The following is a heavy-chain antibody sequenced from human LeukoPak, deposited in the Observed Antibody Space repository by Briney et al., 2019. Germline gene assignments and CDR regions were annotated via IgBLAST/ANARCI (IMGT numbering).Heavy chain of an antibody. V-gene: IGHV6-1*01. J-gene: IGHJ4*02. CDR1: GDSVSSNSAA. Sequence: SQTLSLTCAISGDSVSSNSAAWNWIRQSPSRGLEWLGRTYYRSKWSTYYAVSVKSRISINRDTSKNQISLQLNSVTPEDTTVYYCARSTGPIDYWGQGTLVTVSS. CDR2: TYYRSKWST. D-gene: IGHD1-1*01. CDR3: ARSTGPIDY.